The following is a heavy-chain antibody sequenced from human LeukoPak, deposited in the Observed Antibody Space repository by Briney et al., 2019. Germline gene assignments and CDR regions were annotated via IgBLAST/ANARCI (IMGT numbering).Heavy chain of an antibody. Sequence: GGSLRLSCAASGFTFSSYSMNWVRQAPGKGLEWVSYISSSSSTIYYADSVKGRFTISRDNAKNSLYLQMNSLRAEDTAVHYCARGGRGYSYGYVWYYWGQGTLVTVSS. CDR3: ARGGRGYSYGYVWYY. J-gene: IGHJ4*02. CDR1: GFTFSSYS. D-gene: IGHD5-18*01. CDR2: ISSSSSTI. V-gene: IGHV3-48*01.